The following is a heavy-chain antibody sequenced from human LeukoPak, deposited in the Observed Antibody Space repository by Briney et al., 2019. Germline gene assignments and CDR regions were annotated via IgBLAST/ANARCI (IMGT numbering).Heavy chain of an antibody. CDR1: GGSISSGGYY. J-gene: IGHJ4*02. CDR3: ARDGGYDY. Sequence: PSETLSLTCTVSGGSISSGGYYWSWIRQPPGKGLEWIGYIYHSGSTYYNPSLKSRVIISVDRSKNQFSLKLSSVTAADTAVYYCARDGGYDYWGQGTLVTVSS. D-gene: IGHD3-16*01. V-gene: IGHV4-30-2*01. CDR2: IYHSGST.